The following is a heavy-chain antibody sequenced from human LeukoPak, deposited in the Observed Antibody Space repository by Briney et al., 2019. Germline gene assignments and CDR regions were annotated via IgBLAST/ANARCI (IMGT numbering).Heavy chain of an antibody. J-gene: IGHJ4*02. D-gene: IGHD3-3*01. CDR1: GFTFSSYG. Sequence: GGSLRLSCAASGFTFSSYGMYWVRQAPGTGLEWVAFIRYDGSNKYYADSVKGRFTISRDNSKNTLYLQMNSLRAEDTAVYYCAKHPARDFWSGYYSDYWGQGTLVTVSS. CDR2: IRYDGSNK. V-gene: IGHV3-30*02. CDR3: AKHPARDFWSGYYSDY.